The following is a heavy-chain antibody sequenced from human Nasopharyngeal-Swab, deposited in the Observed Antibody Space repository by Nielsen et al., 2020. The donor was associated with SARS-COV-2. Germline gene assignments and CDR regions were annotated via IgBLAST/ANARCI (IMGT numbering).Heavy chain of an antibody. CDR3: ARGNIAIQYYYYGMDV. J-gene: IGHJ6*02. Sequence: ASVTVSRKASGYTFTSYAMNWVRQAPGQGLEWMGWINTNTGNPTYAQGFTGRFVFSLDTSVSTAYLQISSLKAEDTAVYYCARGNIAIQYYYYGMDVWGQGTTVTVSS. CDR2: INTNTGNP. CDR1: GYTFTSYA. V-gene: IGHV7-4-1*02. D-gene: IGHD2/OR15-2a*01.